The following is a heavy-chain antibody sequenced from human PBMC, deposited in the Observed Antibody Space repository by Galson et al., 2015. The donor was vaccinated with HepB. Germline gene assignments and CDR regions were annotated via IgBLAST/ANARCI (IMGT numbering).Heavy chain of an antibody. CDR3: AREVMIRTLAHKTPDY. V-gene: IGHV3-7*03. J-gene: IGHJ4*02. D-gene: IGHD3-16*01. CDR1: GFTFSAYW. CDR2: VNLEGSEM. Sequence: SLRLSCAASGFTFSAYWMRWVRQVPGKGLEWVADVNLEGSEMYYADSVKGRFTISRDNAERSVSRHMYSLRAEDTAVYYCAREVMIRTLAHKTPDYWGQGTLVTVSS.